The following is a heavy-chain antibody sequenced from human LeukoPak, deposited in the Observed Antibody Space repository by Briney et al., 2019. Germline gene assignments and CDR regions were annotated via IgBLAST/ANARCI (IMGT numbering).Heavy chain of an antibody. J-gene: IGHJ4*02. CDR2: IYYSGST. V-gene: IGHV4-59*08. Sequence: SETLSLTCTVSGGSISSYYWSWIRQPPGKGLEWIGYIYYSGSTYYNPSLKSRVTISVDTSKNQFSLKLSSVTAADTAVYYCARGDFNYYFDYWGQGTLVTVSS. D-gene: IGHD3-9*01. CDR3: ARGDFNYYFDY. CDR1: GGSISSYY.